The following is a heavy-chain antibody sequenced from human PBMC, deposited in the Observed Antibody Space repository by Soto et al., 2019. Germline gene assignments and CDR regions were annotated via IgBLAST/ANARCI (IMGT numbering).Heavy chain of an antibody. CDR1: GGSISSSSYY. V-gene: IGHV4-39*01. J-gene: IGHJ4*02. D-gene: IGHD6-19*01. CDR3: AAPSSGWPFDY. CDR2: IYSVGST. Sequence: QLQLQESGPGLVRPSETLSLTCTVSGGSISSSSYYWGWIRQPPGKGLEWIGSIYSVGSTYYNPSLKSRVTISVDTSKNQFSLKLNSVTAADMAVYYCAAPSSGWPFDYWGQGTLVTVSS.